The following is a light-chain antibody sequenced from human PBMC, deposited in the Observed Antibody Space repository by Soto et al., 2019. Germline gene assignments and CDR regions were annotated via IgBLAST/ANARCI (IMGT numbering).Light chain of an antibody. CDR2: LNSDGSH. CDR1: SGHSSYA. CDR3: QTWGTGIVV. V-gene: IGLV4-69*01. Sequence: QPVLTQSPSASASLGASVKLTCTLSSGHSSYAIAWHQQQPEKGPRYLMKLNSDGSHSKGDGIPDRFSGSSSGAGRYLTISSRTSEDEADSYCQTWGTGIVVFGGGGKLPVL. J-gene: IGLJ2*01.